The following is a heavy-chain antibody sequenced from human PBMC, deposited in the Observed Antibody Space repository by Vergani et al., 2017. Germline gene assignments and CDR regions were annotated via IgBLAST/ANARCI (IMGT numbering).Heavy chain of an antibody. V-gene: IGHV3-23*01. Sequence: EVQLLESGGGLVQPGGSLRLSCAASGFTFSSYAMSWVRQAPGKGLEWVSAISGSGGSTHYADSVTGRFTISRDNSKNTLYLQMNSLRAEDTAVYYCAKDPHFDYYDSSGLDYWGQGTLVTVSS. CDR1: GFTFSSYA. CDR3: AKDPHFDYYDSSGLDY. J-gene: IGHJ4*02. CDR2: ISGSGGST. D-gene: IGHD3-22*01.